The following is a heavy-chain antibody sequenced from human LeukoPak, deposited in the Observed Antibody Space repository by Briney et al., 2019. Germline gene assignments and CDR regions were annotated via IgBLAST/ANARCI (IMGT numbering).Heavy chain of an antibody. J-gene: IGHJ3*02. V-gene: IGHV5-51*01. D-gene: IGHD3-22*01. CDR3: SSHPRNHYGSSGYYSIDTFEI. Sequence: GESLKISCKGSGYSFTSYWIGWVRQLPGKGLEWMGIIYPGGSDTSDSPSFQGQVTISADTSISTAYLQWSSLRASDTAMYYSSSHPRNHYGSSGYYSIDTFEIWGQGTTLTVSS. CDR1: GYSFTSYW. CDR2: IYPGGSDT.